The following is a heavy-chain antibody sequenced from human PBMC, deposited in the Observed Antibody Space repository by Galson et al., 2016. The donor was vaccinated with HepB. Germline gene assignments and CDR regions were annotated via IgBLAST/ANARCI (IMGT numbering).Heavy chain of an antibody. V-gene: IGHV3-13*01. CDR1: GFSFKNYD. J-gene: IGHJ4*02. Sequence: SLRLSCAASGFSFKNYDMHWVRQTTGKGLEWVSTIDAAGATYYLGSVKGRFAISRDNSKNTLYLQMNSLRVEDTAVYYCASPVPLGDWGQGTLVTVSS. CDR3: ASPVPLGD. CDR2: IDAAGAT. D-gene: IGHD2-21*01.